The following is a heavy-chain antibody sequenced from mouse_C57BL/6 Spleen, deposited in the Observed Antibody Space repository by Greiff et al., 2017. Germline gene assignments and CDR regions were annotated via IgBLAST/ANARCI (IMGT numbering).Heavy chain of an antibody. Sequence: VQLQQSGPELVKPGASVKISCKASGYSFTGYYMNWVKQSPEKSLEWIGEINPSTGGTTYNQKFKAKATLTVDKSSSTAYMQLKSLTSEDSAVYYCARGGGTDYFDYWGQGTTLTVSS. CDR3: ARGGGTDYFDY. V-gene: IGHV1-42*01. CDR1: GYSFTGYY. CDR2: INPSTGGT. D-gene: IGHD3-3*01. J-gene: IGHJ2*01.